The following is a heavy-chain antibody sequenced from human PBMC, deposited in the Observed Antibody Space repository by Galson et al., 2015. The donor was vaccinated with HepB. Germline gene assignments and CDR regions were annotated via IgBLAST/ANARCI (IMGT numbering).Heavy chain of an antibody. J-gene: IGHJ6*02. CDR2: ISWDGVTT. D-gene: IGHD3-10*01. Sequence: SLRLSCAASGFTFDDYTMHWVRQAPGKGLEWVSLISWDGVTTYYADSVKGRFTVSRDNSKHSLFLQMNSQRTQDTALYYCVKDLTYYYGSGISRAYGLDVWGQGNPVTVAS. V-gene: IGHV3-43*01. CDR3: VKDLTYYYGSGISRAYGLDV. CDR1: GFTFDDYT.